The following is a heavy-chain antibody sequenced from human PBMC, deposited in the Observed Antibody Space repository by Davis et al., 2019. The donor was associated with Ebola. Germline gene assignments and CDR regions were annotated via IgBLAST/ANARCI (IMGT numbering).Heavy chain of an antibody. J-gene: IGHJ6*02. Sequence: SETLSLTCAVYGGSFSGYYWSWIRQPPGKGLEWIGEINHSGSTNYNPSLKSRVTISVDTSKNQFSLKLSSVTAADTAVYYCARERPASDFWSGYYTSGMDVWGQGTTVTVSS. CDR3: ARERPASDFWSGYYTSGMDV. D-gene: IGHD3-3*01. V-gene: IGHV4-34*01. CDR1: GGSFSGYY. CDR2: INHSGST.